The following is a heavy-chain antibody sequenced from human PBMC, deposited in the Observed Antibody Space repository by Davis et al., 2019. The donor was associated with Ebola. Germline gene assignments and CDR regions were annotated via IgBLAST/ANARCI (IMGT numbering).Heavy chain of an antibody. D-gene: IGHD6-19*01. CDR3: ARHLSSGWHDAFDI. V-gene: IGHV5-10-1*01. Sequence: GGSLRLSCKGSGYSFTSYWISWVRQMPGKGLAWMGRSDPSDSYTKYSPSFQGHVTISADKSISTASLQWSSLKASDTAMYYCARHLSSGWHDAFDIWGQGTMVTVSS. CDR2: SDPSDSYT. J-gene: IGHJ3*02. CDR1: GYSFTSYW.